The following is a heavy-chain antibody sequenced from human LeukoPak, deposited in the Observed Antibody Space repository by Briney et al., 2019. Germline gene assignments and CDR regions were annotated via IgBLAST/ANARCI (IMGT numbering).Heavy chain of an antibody. CDR1: GFTFSSYD. CDR2: IGTAGDT. J-gene: IGHJ6*03. CDR3: ARGSGITGTTVDRNYYYYMDV. D-gene: IGHD1-7*01. V-gene: IGHV3-13*01. Sequence: GGSLRLSCAASGFTFSSYDMHWVRQATGKGLEWVSAIGTAGDTYYPGSVKSRFTISRENAKNSLYLQMNSLRAGDTAVYYCARGSGITGTTVDRNYYYYMDVWGKGTTVTVSS.